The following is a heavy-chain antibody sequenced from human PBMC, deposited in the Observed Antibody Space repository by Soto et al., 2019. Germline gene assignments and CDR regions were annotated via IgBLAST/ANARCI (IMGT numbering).Heavy chain of an antibody. V-gene: IGHV4-59*01. Sequence: QVQLQESGPGLVKTSETLSLTCTVSGGSISTYYWSWIRQPPGKGLEWIGYISYSGSTKYNSSLKSRVTISVDRSKHQFSLKVSSVTTADTAVYYCARVSGGGIAPWGQGTLVTVFS. CDR1: GGSISTYY. J-gene: IGHJ5*02. CDR2: ISYSGST. CDR3: ARVSGGGIAP. D-gene: IGHD3-16*01.